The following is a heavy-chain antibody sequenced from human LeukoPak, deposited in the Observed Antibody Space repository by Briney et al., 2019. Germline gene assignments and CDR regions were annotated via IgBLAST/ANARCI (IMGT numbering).Heavy chain of an antibody. CDR3: ASTTPKYYDFWSGYPYFAFDI. CDR1: GGSISSGGYY. D-gene: IGHD3-3*01. Sequence: PSETLSLTCTVSGGSISSGGYYWSWIRQPPGKGLEWIGYIYHSGSTYYNPSLKSRVTISVDRSKNQFSLKLSSVTAADTAVYYFASTTPKYYDFWSGYPYFAFDIWGQGTMVTVSS. V-gene: IGHV4-30-2*01. J-gene: IGHJ3*02. CDR2: IYHSGST.